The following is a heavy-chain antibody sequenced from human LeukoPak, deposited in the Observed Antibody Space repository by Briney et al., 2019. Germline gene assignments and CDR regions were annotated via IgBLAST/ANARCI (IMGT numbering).Heavy chain of an antibody. CDR3: ANVHCTISGCFAGVGPSDD. CDR2: ISGSGGST. D-gene: IGHD2-2*01. Sequence: PGGSLRLSCAASGFTFSSYAMSWVRQAPGKGLEWVSAISGSGGSTYYADSVKGRFTISRDNSKNTLYLQMNSLRAEDTAVYYCANVHCTISGCFAGVGPSDDWGQGTLVTVSS. V-gene: IGHV3-23*01. CDR1: GFTFSSYA. J-gene: IGHJ4*02.